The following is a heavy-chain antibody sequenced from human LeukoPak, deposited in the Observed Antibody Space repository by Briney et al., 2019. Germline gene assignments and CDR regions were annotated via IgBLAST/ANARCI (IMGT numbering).Heavy chain of an antibody. D-gene: IGHD4-17*01. CDR3: ARSNNDGDYLGVGFDY. CDR1: GYTFSSYA. CDR2: INTNTGNP. V-gene: IGHV7-4-1*02. J-gene: IGHJ4*02. Sequence: ASVKVSCKASGYTFSSYATNWVRQAPGQGLEWMGWINTNTGNPTYAQGFTGRFVFSLDTSVSTAYLQISSLQAEDTAVYYCARSNNDGDYLGVGFDYWGQGTLVTVSS.